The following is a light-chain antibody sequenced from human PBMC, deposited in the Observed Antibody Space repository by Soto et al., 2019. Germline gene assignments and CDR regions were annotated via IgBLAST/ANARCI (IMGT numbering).Light chain of an antibody. Sequence: SYELTQPPSVSVSPGQTASITCSGDKLGDKYACWYQQKPGQSPVLVIYQDSKRPSGIPERFSGSNSGNTATLTISGTQAMDEADYSCQAWDNGPHVVFGGGTKLTVL. CDR2: QDS. CDR3: QAWDNGPHVV. CDR1: KLGDKY. V-gene: IGLV3-1*01. J-gene: IGLJ2*01.